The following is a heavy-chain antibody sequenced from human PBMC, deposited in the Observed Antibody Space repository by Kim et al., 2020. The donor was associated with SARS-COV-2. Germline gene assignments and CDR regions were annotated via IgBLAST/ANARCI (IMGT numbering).Heavy chain of an antibody. J-gene: IGHJ3*02. CDR1: GFTFSSYS. CDR2: ISSSSSYI. CDR3: AGPLKQLVPSDAFDI. Sequence: GGSLRLSCAASGFTFSSYSMNWVRQAPGKGLEWVSSISSSSSYIYYADSVKGRFTISRDNAKNSLYLQMNSLRAEDTAVYYCAGPLKQLVPSDAFDIWGQGTMVTVSS. V-gene: IGHV3-21*01. D-gene: IGHD6-6*01.